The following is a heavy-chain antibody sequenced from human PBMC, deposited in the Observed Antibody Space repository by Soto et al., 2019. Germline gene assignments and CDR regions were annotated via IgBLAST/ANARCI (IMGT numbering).Heavy chain of an antibody. CDR2: IYPGDSDT. V-gene: IGHV5-51*01. CDR3: ARVLQGDYSYYGMDV. J-gene: IGHJ6*02. D-gene: IGHD2-15*01. Sequence: GESLKISCKGSGYSFTSYWIGWVRQMPGKGLEWMGIIYPGDSDTRYSPSFQGQVTISADKSISTAYLQWSSLKASDTAMYYCARVLQGDYSYYGMDVWGQGTTVTVSS. CDR1: GYSFTSYW.